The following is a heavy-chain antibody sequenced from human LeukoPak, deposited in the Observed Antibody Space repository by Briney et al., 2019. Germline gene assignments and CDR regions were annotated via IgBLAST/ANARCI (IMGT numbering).Heavy chain of an antibody. Sequence: GASVKVSCKASVYTFTSYDINWVRQAPGQGLEWMGWMNPKNANTGYAQKFQGRVTMTRNTSINTAYMELSSLRSEDTAVYYCARGMDSSGYSAAYWGQGTLVTVSS. D-gene: IGHD3-22*01. J-gene: IGHJ4*02. CDR3: ARGMDSSGYSAAY. V-gene: IGHV1-8*01. CDR1: VYTFTSYD. CDR2: MNPKNANT.